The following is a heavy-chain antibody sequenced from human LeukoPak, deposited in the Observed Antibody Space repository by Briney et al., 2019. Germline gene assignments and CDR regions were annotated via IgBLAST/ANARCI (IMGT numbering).Heavy chain of an antibody. Sequence: PSQTLSLTCTVSGGSISSGSYYWSWIRQPAGKGLEWIGRIYTSGSTNYNPSLKSRVTISVDTSKNQFSLKLSSVTAADTAVYYCHRYSSSSTAYYYYYMDVWGKGTTVTVSS. CDR1: GGSISSGSYY. V-gene: IGHV4-61*02. CDR2: IYTSGST. J-gene: IGHJ6*03. CDR3: HRYSSSSTAYYYYYMDV. D-gene: IGHD6-6*01.